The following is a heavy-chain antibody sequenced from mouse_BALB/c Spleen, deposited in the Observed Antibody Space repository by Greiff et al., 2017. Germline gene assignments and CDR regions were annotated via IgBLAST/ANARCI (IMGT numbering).Heavy chain of an antibody. Sequence: QVQLQQSGAELVRPGSSVKISCKASGYAFSSYWMNWVKQRPGQGLEWIGQIYPGDGDTNYNGKFKGKATLTADKSSSTAYMQLSSLTSEDSAVYFCAREEDRNFDYWGQGTTRTVSS. CDR3: AREEDRNFDY. CDR2: IYPGDGDT. CDR1: GYAFSSYW. J-gene: IGHJ2*01. V-gene: IGHV1-80*01.